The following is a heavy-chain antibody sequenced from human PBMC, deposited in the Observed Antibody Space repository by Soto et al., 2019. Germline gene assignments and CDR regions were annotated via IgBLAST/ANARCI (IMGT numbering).Heavy chain of an antibody. CDR2: INPNSGGT. CDR1: GYTFTGYY. Sequence: GASVKVSFKASGYTFTGYYMHWLRQAPGQGLEWMGWINPNSGGTNYAQKFQGRVTMTRDTSISTAYMELSSLRSEDTAVYYCATILPRMVRGTAWFDPWGQGTLVTVSS. J-gene: IGHJ5*02. V-gene: IGHV1-2*02. D-gene: IGHD3-10*01. CDR3: ATILPRMVRGTAWFDP.